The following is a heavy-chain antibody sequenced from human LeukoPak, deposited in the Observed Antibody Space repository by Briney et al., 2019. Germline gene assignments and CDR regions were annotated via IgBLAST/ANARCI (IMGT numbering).Heavy chain of an antibody. CDR3: ARDSNCGGDCYTFDY. J-gene: IGHJ4*02. D-gene: IGHD2-21*02. V-gene: IGHV3-7*01. CDR2: IKQDGSEK. CDR1: GFTFSSYW. Sequence: GGSLRLSCAASGFTFSSYWMSWVRQAPGKGLEWVANIKQDGSEKYYVDSVKGRFTISRDNAKNSLYLQMSSLRAEDTAVYYCARDSNCGGDCYTFDYWGQGTLVTVSS.